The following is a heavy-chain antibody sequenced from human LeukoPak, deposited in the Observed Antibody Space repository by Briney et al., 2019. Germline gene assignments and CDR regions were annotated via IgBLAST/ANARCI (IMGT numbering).Heavy chain of an antibody. V-gene: IGHV3-11*01. CDR3: ARDKTYCGGDCARAFDI. D-gene: IGHD2-21*02. J-gene: IGHJ3*02. CDR2: ISSSGSTI. CDR1: GFTFSDYY. Sequence: GSLRLSRAASGFTFSDYYMSWIRQAPGKGLEWVSYISSSGSTIYYADSVKGRFTISRDNAKNSLYLQMNSLRAEDTAVYYCARDKTYCGGDCARAFDIWGQGTMVTVSS.